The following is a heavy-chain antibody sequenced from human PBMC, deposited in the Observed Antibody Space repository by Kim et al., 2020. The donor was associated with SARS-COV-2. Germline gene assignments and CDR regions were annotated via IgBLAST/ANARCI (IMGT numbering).Heavy chain of an antibody. CDR1: GGSISSTKW. CDR2: IYHSGST. Sequence: SETLSLTCAVSGGSISSTKWWSWVRQPPGKGLEWIGEIYHSGSTNYNPSLKSRVTISVDKSKNQFSLKLTSVTAADTAVYYCASKRSYGSGSLIGYFDYWGHGTLVTVSS. D-gene: IGHD3-10*01. J-gene: IGHJ4*01. V-gene: IGHV4-4*02. CDR3: ASKRSYGSGSLIGYFDY.